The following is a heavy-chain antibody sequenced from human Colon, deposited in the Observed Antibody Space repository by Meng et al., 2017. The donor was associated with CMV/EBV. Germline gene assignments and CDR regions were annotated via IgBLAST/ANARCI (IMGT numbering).Heavy chain of an antibody. CDR3: ARFSLVDQAFDY. V-gene: IGHV3-21*01. CDR1: EFTFSSYY. J-gene: IGHJ4*02. D-gene: IGHD2-15*01. Sequence: VQLVESGGGLVKPGGSLRLSCEGSEFTFSSYYMSWVRQAPGEGLEWVSSINSRSSNVYYADSVKGRFTISRDNAKNSLYLQMNSLRDDDTAVYYCARFSLVDQAFDYWGQGALVTVSS. CDR2: INSRSSNV.